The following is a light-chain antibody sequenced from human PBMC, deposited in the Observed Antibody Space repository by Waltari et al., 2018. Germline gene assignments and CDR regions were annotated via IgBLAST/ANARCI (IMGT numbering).Light chain of an antibody. CDR3: QQYKSYKT. V-gene: IGKV1-5*03. Sequence: DIQMTQSPSTLSASVGDTVIISCRASQGITTWLAWYQQKPGKAPDVLIYGATNLESGVPSRCSGSGSGTEFTLTISSLQPDDFATYYCQQYKSYKTFGQGTRVEIK. J-gene: IGKJ1*01. CDR1: QGITTW. CDR2: GAT.